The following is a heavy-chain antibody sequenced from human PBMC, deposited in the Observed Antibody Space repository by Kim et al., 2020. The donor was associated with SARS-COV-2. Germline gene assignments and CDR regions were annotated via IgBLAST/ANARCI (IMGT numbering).Heavy chain of an antibody. V-gene: IGHV3-73*01. CDR1: GFSFSGSP. D-gene: IGHD1-1*01. Sequence: GGSLRLSRAASGFSFSGSPLHWVRQASGKGLEWVGRIRSKANSYATGYAASVKGRFTISRDDSKNTAYLEMSGLKTEDTALYYCTRIPATTLAFWDAFDIWGQGTMVTVSS. J-gene: IGHJ3*02. CDR2: IRSKANSYAT. CDR3: TRIPATTLAFWDAFDI.